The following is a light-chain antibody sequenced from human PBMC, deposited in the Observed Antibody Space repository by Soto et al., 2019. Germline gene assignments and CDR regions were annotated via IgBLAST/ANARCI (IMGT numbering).Light chain of an antibody. CDR2: EGS. CDR3: CSYAGSSTVV. V-gene: IGLV2-23*01. CDR1: SSDVGTYNL. Sequence: QSALTQPASVSGSPGQSITISCTGTSSDVGTYNLVSWYQHHPAKAPKLMIYEGSKRPSGVSNRFSGSKSGNTASLTISGLQAEDEADYYCCSYAGSSTVVFGGGTKVTVL. J-gene: IGLJ2*01.